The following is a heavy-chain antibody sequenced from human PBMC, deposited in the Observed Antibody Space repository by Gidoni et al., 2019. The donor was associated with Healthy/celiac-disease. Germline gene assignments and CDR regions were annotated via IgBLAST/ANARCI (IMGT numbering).Heavy chain of an antibody. CDR2: ISYDGSNK. Sequence: QVQLVESGGGVVQPGRSRRLSCAASGSTFSSYGMHWVRQAPGKGLEWVAVISYDGSNKYYADSVKGRFTISRDNSKNTLYLQMNSLRAEDTAVYYCAKEEVGATHNWFDPWGQGTLVTVSS. V-gene: IGHV3-30*18. J-gene: IGHJ5*02. CDR3: AKEEVGATHNWFDP. CDR1: GSTFSSYG. D-gene: IGHD1-26*01.